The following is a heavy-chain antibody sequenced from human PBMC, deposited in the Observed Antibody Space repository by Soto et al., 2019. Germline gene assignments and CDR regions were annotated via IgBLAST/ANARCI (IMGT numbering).Heavy chain of an antibody. CDR3: ASESCSGGSCYYYGMDV. CDR2: IWYDGSNK. CDR1: GFTFSSYG. J-gene: IGHJ6*02. D-gene: IGHD2-15*01. V-gene: IGHV3-33*01. Sequence: QVQLVESGGGVVQPGRSLRLSCAASGFTFSSYGMHWVRQAPGKGLEWVAVIWYDGSNKYYADSVKGRFTISRDNSKNTLYLKMNSLRAEDTAVYYCASESCSGGSCYYYGMDVWGQRTTVTVSS.